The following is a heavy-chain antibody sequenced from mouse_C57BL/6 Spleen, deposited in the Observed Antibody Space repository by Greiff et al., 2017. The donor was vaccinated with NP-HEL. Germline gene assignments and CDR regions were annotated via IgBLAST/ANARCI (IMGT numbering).Heavy chain of an antibody. D-gene: IGHD1-1*01. CDR3: ARNYYGSSFSSFDY. V-gene: IGHV1-22*01. CDR1: GYTFTDYN. CDR2: INPNNGGT. J-gene: IGHJ2*01. Sequence: EVQLQQSGPELVKPGASVKMSCKASGYTFTDYNMHWVKQSHGKSLEWIGYINPNNGGTSYNQKFKGKATLTVNKSSSTAYMELRSLTSEDSAVYYCARNYYGSSFSSFDYWGQGTTLTVSS.